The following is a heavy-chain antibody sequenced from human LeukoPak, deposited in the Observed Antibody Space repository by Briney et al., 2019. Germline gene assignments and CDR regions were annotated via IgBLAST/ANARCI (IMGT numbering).Heavy chain of an antibody. Sequence: ASVKVSCKASGYTFTSYGISWVRQAPGQGLEWMGWISAYNGNTNYAQKLQGRVTMTTDTSTSTAYMELRSLRSDDTAVYYCARVPNPDEAVVPPNNWFDPWGQGSLATVSS. CDR2: ISAYNGNT. CDR1: GYTFTSYG. V-gene: IGHV1-18*01. CDR3: ARVPNPDEAVVPPNNWFDP. D-gene: IGHD2-2*01. J-gene: IGHJ5*02.